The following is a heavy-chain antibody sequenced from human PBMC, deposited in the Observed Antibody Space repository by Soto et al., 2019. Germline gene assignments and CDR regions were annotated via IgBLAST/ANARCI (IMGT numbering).Heavy chain of an antibody. J-gene: IGHJ1*01. D-gene: IGHD1-20*01. CDR3: ARDPRSITGTTSSEDFQH. CDR2: IIPLLGIT. V-gene: IGHV1-69*01. CDR1: GGTFSGYA. Sequence: QAQLTQSGAEVKKPGSSVKVSCKASGGTFSGYAINWVRQAPGQGLEWMGGIIPLLGITDYGQKFQGRITIAADESTGTAYMDLRGLRSEDTAIYYCARDPRSITGTTSSEDFQHWGQGTLVSVSS.